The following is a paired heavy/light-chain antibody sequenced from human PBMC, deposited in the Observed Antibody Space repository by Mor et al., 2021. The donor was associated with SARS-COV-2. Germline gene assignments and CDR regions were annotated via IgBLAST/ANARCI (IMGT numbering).Light chain of an antibody. V-gene: IGLV1-40*01. Sequence: QSVLTQPPSVSGAPGERVTIPCTGSSSNIGAGYDVHWYQQLPGTAPKLRIHGNSNRPSGVPDRFSGSKSGTSASLAITGLQAEDEADYYCQSYDSSLSVWVFGGGTKLTVL. CDR2: GNS. CDR3: QSYDSSLSVWV. CDR1: SSNIGAGYD. J-gene: IGLJ3*02.
Heavy chain of an antibody. V-gene: IGHV3-74*01. CDR2: INSDGSRT. CDR3: ARDRGTDPPRDGFDI. CDR1: GFTFSSYW. J-gene: IGHJ3*02. D-gene: IGHD1-1*01. Sequence: EVQLVESGGGLVQPGGSLRLSCAASGFTFSSYWMHWVRQVPGKGLVWVSRINSDGSRTSQADSVKGRFTISRDNAKNTLYLQMNSLRAEDTAVYYCARDRGTDPPRDGFDIWGQGTLVTVSS.